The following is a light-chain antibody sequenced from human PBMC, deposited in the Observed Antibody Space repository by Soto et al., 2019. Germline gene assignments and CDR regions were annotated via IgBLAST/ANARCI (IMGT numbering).Light chain of an antibody. Sequence: EIVLTQSPGTLSLSPGERATLSCRASQRVSNSLVAWYQQKPGQAPRPLISAASSRATGIPDRFSGSGSRTDFTLTISSLEPEDFAVYYCQTYGDSLFTFGPGTKVETK. J-gene: IGKJ3*01. CDR1: QRVSNSL. CDR3: QTYGDSLFT. V-gene: IGKV3-20*01. CDR2: AAS.